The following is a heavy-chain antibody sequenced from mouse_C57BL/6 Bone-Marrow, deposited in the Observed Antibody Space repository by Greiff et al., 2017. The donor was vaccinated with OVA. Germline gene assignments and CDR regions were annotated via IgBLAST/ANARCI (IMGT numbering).Heavy chain of an antibody. CDR3: AREGGGNSCCDY. CDR1: GYAFTNYL. J-gene: IGHJ2*01. D-gene: IGHD2-1*01. CDR2: INPGSGGT. Sequence: QVQLQQSGAELVRPGTSVKVSCKASGYAFTNYLIEWVKQRPGQGLEWIGVINPGSGGTNYNEKFKGKATLTADKSSSTAYMQLSSLTSEDSAVYFWAREGGGNSCCDYWGQGTTLTVSS. V-gene: IGHV1-54*01.